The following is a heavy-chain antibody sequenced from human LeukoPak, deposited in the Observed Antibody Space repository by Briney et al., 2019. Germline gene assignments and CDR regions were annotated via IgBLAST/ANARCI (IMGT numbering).Heavy chain of an antibody. CDR2: IYYSGNT. Sequence: PSETLSLTCTVSGGSISSGETYWSWIRQPPGKGLEWIGNIYYSGNTYYNAALKSRITISVDTSKNQFSLKLTSVTAADTAMYFCARGLHYFDYWGRGTLVTVSS. CDR3: ARGLHYFDY. CDR1: GGSISSGETY. J-gene: IGHJ4*02. V-gene: IGHV4-30-4*01.